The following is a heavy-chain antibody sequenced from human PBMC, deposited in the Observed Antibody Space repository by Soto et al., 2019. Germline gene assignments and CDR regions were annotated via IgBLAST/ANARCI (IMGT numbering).Heavy chain of an antibody. J-gene: IGHJ5*02. CDR2: INHSGRT. Sequence: QVQLQQWGAGLLKPSETLSLTCAVYGGSFSGYYWSWIRQPPGKGLEWIGEINHSGRTNYNPSLKSRVNISVDTSKNQFSLKLSSVTAADTAVYYCARQWIQLWSGWFDPWGQGTLVTVSS. CDR1: GGSFSGYY. V-gene: IGHV4-34*01. CDR3: ARQWIQLWSGWFDP. D-gene: IGHD5-18*01.